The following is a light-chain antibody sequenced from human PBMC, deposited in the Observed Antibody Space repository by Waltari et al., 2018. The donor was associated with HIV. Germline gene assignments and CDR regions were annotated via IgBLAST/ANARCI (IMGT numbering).Light chain of an antibody. CDR2: WAS. Sequence: DIVMTQSPDSLAVSLVVRATISCKSSQSVLYSSNNKNYLAWYQQKPGQSPKLLIYWASTRESGVPDRFSGSGSGTDFTLTISSLQAEDVAVYYCQQYYSTPPYTFGQGTKLEIK. V-gene: IGKV4-1*01. J-gene: IGKJ2*01. CDR3: QQYYSTPPYT. CDR1: QSVLYSSNNKNY.